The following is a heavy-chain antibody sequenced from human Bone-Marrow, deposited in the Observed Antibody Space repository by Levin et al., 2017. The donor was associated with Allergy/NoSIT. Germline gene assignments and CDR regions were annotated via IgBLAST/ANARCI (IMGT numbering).Heavy chain of an antibody. Sequence: SVKVSCKASGDISSTYAITWLRQAPGQGLEWVGGTIPLYGTANYTQKLQGRVTFSADRSTNTAYMELSGLRSEDTAVYYCARTFKFYFGSGSSYFEYWGQGSLVTVAS. CDR2: TIPLYGTA. CDR1: GDISSTYA. J-gene: IGHJ4*01. V-gene: IGHV1-69*06. CDR3: ARTFKFYFGSGSSYFEY. D-gene: IGHD3-10*01.